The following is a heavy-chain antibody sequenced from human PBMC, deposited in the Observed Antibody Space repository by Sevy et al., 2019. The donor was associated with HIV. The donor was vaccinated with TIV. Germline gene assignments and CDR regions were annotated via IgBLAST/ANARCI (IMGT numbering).Heavy chain of an antibody. CDR3: ARAEQVTMLVVFGGLYFDS. CDR2: IKQDESEK. CDR1: GFTFSRYW. J-gene: IGHJ4*02. Sequence: GGSLRLSCAASGFTFSRYWMTWVRQAPGKGLEWVANIKQDESEKYYVDSVKGRFTISRDNAKNSLYLQMNSLRADDTAVCYCARAEQVTMLVVFGGLYFDSWGQGTLVTVSS. V-gene: IGHV3-7*01. D-gene: IGHD3-22*01.